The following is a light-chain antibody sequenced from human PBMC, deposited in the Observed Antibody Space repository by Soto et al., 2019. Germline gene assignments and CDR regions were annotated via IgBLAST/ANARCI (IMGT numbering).Light chain of an antibody. V-gene: IGKV3-15*01. Sequence: EIVMTQSPATLSVSPGERATLSCRASQSVSINLAWYQQKPGQAPRLLIYGASTRATGISARFSGSGSGTEFTLTISGLQSEDFAVYYCQQYNNWPRTFGGGTKVEIK. CDR2: GAS. J-gene: IGKJ4*01. CDR3: QQYNNWPRT. CDR1: QSVSIN.